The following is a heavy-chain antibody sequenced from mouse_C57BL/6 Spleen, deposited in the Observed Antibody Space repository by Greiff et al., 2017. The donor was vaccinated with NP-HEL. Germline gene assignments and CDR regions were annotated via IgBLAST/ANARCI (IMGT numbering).Heavy chain of an antibody. D-gene: IGHD1-1*01. CDR2: IYPGSGNP. CDR1: GYTFTDYY. V-gene: IGHV1-76*01. CDR3: ARDGVITTVVATGYYAMDY. Sequence: VQLQQSGAELVRPGASVKLSCKASGYTFTDYYINWVKQRPGQGLEWIARIYPGSGNPYYNEKFKGKATLTAEKSSITAYMQLSSLTSEDSAVYFCARDGVITTVVATGYYAMDYWGQGTSVTVSS. J-gene: IGHJ4*01.